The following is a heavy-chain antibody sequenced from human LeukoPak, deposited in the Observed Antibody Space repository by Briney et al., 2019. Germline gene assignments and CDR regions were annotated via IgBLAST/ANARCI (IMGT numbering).Heavy chain of an antibody. CDR1: GYSINNYY. CDR2: VSYSGTP. CDR3: ARQKWDRLTYYYGMDV. D-gene: IGHD1-26*01. Sequence: SQTLSLTCTVSGYSINNYYWSWIRQPPGKGLEWIGYVSYSGTPDYNPSLKSRVTISLDTSRNQFSLQLSSVTAADTAEYYCARQKWDRLTYYYGMDVWGQGTTVTVSS. V-gene: IGHV4-59*08. J-gene: IGHJ6*02.